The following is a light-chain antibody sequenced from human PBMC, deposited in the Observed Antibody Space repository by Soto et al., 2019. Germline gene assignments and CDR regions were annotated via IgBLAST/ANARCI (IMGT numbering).Light chain of an antibody. J-gene: IGKJ4*01. CDR3: QQSYSTPLT. Sequence: DIQMTQSPSSLSASVGDRVTITCRASHSLSSYLNWYQQKPGKAPKLLIYAASSLQSGVPSRFSGSGSGTDFTLTISSLQPEDVATYYCQQSYSTPLTFGGGTKVEIK. CDR2: AAS. CDR1: HSLSSY. V-gene: IGKV1-39*01.